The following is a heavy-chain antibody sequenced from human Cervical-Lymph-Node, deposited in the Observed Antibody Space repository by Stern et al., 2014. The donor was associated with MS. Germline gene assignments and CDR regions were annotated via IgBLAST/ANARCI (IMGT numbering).Heavy chain of an antibody. J-gene: IGHJ4*02. CDR2: IIPIFGTT. CDR3: ARAGGSTVGYYVDY. CDR1: GDTFTRHA. Sequence: VQLVESGAAVMKPGSSVKVSCPTSGDTFTRHAINWVRQAPGQGLEWMGGIIPIFGTTNHAQKFRDRVTITADASTNTVYMELNSLRSEDAAVYFCARAGGSTVGYYVDYWGQGTLVTVSS. D-gene: IGHD4-11*01. V-gene: IGHV1-69*01.